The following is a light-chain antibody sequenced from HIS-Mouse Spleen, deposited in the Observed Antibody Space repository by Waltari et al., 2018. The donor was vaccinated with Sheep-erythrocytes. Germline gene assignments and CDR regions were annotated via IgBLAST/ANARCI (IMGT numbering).Light chain of an antibody. CDR3: YSTDSSGNHWV. J-gene: IGLJ3*02. Sequence: SYELTQPPSVSVSPGQTARITCSGDALPKKYAYWYQQKSGQAPVLVSYGDRKRPSGSQERFCGSTSGTRATLAISGAQVEDEADYYCYSTDSSGNHWVFGGGTKLTVL. CDR1: ALPKKY. V-gene: IGLV3-10*01. CDR2: GDR.